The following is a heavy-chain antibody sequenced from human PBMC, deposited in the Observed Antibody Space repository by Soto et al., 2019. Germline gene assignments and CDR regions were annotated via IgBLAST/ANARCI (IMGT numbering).Heavy chain of an antibody. CDR3: VKSTIVAYYYDSSGYYPRGYDAFDI. CDR1: GFTFSSYA. J-gene: IGHJ3*02. Sequence: GGSLRLSCSASGFTFSSYAMHWVRQAPGKGLEYVSAISSNGGSTYYADSVKGRFTISRDNSKNTLYLQMSSLRAEDTAVYYCVKSTIVAYYYDSSGYYPRGYDAFDIWGQGTMVTVSS. V-gene: IGHV3-64D*06. CDR2: ISSNGGST. D-gene: IGHD3-22*01.